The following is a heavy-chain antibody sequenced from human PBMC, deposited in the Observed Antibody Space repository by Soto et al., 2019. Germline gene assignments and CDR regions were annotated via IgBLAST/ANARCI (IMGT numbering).Heavy chain of an antibody. Sequence: QLQLQESGPGLVKPSETLSLTCTVSGGSISSSSYYWGWIRQPPGKGLEWIGSIYYSGSTYYNPSLKSRVTISVDTSKNQFSLKLSSVTAADTAVYYCARHSGVAAAEDYWGQGTLVTVSS. CDR3: ARHSGVAAAEDY. CDR1: GGSISSSSYY. D-gene: IGHD6-13*01. J-gene: IGHJ4*02. V-gene: IGHV4-39*01. CDR2: IYYSGST.